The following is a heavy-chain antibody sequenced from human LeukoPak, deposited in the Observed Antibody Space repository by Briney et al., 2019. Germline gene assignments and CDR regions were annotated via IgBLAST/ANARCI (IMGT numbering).Heavy chain of an antibody. Sequence: PGGSLRLSCAASGFTFSNYGLSWVRQAPGKGLEWVSGITGSGGSTYYADSVKGRFTISRDNSKNTLYLQMNSLRAEDTAVYYCAKIGYCSGGSCPNWFDPWGQGTLATVSS. J-gene: IGHJ5*02. CDR2: ITGSGGST. CDR3: AKIGYCSGGSCPNWFDP. D-gene: IGHD2-15*01. CDR1: GFTFSNYG. V-gene: IGHV3-23*01.